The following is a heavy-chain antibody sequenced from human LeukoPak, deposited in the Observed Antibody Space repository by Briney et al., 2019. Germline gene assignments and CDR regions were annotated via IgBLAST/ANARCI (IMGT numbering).Heavy chain of an antibody. Sequence: PGGSLRLSCAASGFTFSNYGLSWVRQAPGKGLEWVAHIKQDGSEKYYVDSVKGRFTISRDNAKNSLYLQMNSLRAEDTAVYYCARVGYFGSGRIEYSSSFGYWGQGTLVTVSS. CDR1: GFTFSNYG. D-gene: IGHD6-6*01. CDR3: ARVGYFGSGRIEYSSSFGY. CDR2: IKQDGSEK. J-gene: IGHJ4*02. V-gene: IGHV3-7*01.